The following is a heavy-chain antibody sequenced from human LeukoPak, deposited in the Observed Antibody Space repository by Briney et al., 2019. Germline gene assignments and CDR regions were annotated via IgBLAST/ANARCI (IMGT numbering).Heavy chain of an antibody. CDR1: GFTFSSYS. J-gene: IGHJ5*02. V-gene: IGHV3-30*03. CDR3: ARDNSVGDIAWWFDP. D-gene: IGHD3-16*02. CDR2: ISYDGSNK. Sequence: GGSLRLSCAASGFTFSSYSMNWVRQAPGRGLEWVAVISYDGSNKYYADSVKGRFTISRDNSKNTLYLQMNSLRSEDTAVYYCARDNSVGDIAWWFDPWGQGTLVTVSS.